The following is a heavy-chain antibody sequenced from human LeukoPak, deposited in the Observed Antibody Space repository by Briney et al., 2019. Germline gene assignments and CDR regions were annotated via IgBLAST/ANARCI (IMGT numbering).Heavy chain of an antibody. CDR2: INWNGGST. Sequence: GGSQRLSCAASGFTFDDYGMSWVRQAPGKGLEWVSGINWNGGSTGYADSVKGRFTISRDNAKNSLYLQMNSLRAEDTALYRCARVHGYSYAPGDYWGQGTLVTVSS. CDR1: GFTFDDYG. CDR3: ARVHGYSYAPGDY. V-gene: IGHV3-20*01. D-gene: IGHD5-18*01. J-gene: IGHJ4*02.